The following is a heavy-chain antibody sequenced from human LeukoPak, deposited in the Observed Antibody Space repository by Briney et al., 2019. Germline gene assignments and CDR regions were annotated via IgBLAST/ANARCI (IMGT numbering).Heavy chain of an antibody. CDR2: ISVRSNYI. CDR1: GYTVSSYS. V-gene: IGHV3-21*01. CDR3: VRLRRNSDTSGFYYYYDF. D-gene: IGHD3-22*01. J-gene: IGHJ4*02. Sequence: GGSLSLTCVASGYTVSSYSIIWVRHAPGKGLEWVSSISVRSNYIYYADSVRGRFSISRDDARDSLYLQMNSLRAEDTAVYFCVRLRRNSDTSGFYYYYDFWGQGTLVTVSS.